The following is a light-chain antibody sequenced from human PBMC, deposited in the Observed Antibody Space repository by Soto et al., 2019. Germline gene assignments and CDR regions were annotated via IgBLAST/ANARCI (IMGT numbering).Light chain of an antibody. V-gene: IGKV3-20*01. CDR3: QQYDASPLT. CDR1: QSLSTNS. Sequence: EIVLTQTPGTPSSSPGERATLSCRASQSLSTNSLAWYQQKPGQPPRLLIYAASTRDTDIPDRFNGSGSGTDFALTISRLEPEDFALYYCQQYDASPLTFGPGTKVDIK. J-gene: IGKJ3*01. CDR2: AAS.